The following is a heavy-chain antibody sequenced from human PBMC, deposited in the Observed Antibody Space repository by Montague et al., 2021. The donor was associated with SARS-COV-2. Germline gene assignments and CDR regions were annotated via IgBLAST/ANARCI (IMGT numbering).Heavy chain of an antibody. CDR2: ISHSGST. D-gene: IGHD3-22*01. CDR3: ARISRNSGFVGVFDI. CDR1: GGSFSGYY. V-gene: IGHV4-34*01. J-gene: IGHJ3*02. Sequence: SETLSLTCTVYGGSFSGYYWSWIRQPPGKGLEWIGGISHSGSTNYNPFLKSRVTISIDTSKNQFSLKLSSVTAADTAVYYCARISRNSGFVGVFDIWGQGTLVAVS.